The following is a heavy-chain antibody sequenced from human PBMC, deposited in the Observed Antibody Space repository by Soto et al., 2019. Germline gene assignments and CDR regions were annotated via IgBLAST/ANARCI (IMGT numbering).Heavy chain of an antibody. Sequence: PSETLSLTCAVSGGSISSGGYSWSWIRQPPGKGLEWIGYIYHSGSTYYNPSLKSRVTISVDRSKNQFSLKLSSVTAADTAVYYCAITWGSGYCSSTSCYRGGSNFDYWGQGTLVTVSS. CDR2: IYHSGST. J-gene: IGHJ4*02. CDR3: AITWGSGYCSSTSCYRGGSNFDY. V-gene: IGHV4-30-2*01. CDR1: GGSISSGGYS. D-gene: IGHD2-2*01.